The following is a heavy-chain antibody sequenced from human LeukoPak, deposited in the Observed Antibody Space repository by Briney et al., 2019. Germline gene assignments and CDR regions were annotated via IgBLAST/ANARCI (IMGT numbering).Heavy chain of an antibody. CDR3: ATNLIVGATTDY. CDR1: GFTFSDYG. CDR2: IHYDASNK. V-gene: IGHV3-30*02. Sequence: PGGSLRLSCAASGFTFSDYGMHWVRQAPGKGLEWVSFIHYDASNKFFADSVQGRFTISRDNSLDTVYLQMNRLRPEDTGIYYCATNLIVGATTDYWGQGTLVTVSS. D-gene: IGHD1-26*01. J-gene: IGHJ4*02.